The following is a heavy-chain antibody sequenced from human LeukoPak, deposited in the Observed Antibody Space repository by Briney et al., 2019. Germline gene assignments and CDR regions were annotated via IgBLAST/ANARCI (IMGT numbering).Heavy chain of an antibody. CDR3: ARAGYDWNDGSAFDY. Sequence: SETLSLTCTVSGGSISSGGYSWSWIRQPPGKGLEWIGYIYQSGSTYNNPSLKSRVTISVDRSKNQFSLKLSSVTAADTAVYYCARAGYDWNDGSAFDYWGQGTLVTVSS. D-gene: IGHD1-1*01. CDR2: IYQSGST. V-gene: IGHV4-30-2*01. J-gene: IGHJ4*02. CDR1: GGSISSGGYS.